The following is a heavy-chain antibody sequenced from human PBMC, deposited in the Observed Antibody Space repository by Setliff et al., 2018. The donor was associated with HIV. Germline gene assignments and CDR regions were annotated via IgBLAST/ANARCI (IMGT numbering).Heavy chain of an antibody. CDR3: ARAMGANWSYYYYMDV. CDR1: GGSISTSNYY. J-gene: IGHJ6*03. Sequence: SETLSLTCTVSGGSISTSNYYWGWVRQPPGKGLEWVGYIYYSGSTYYNPSLKSRVTISIDTSKKQLSLKLNSVTAADTAVYYCARAMGANWSYYYYMDVWGKGTTVTVS. CDR2: IYYSGST. D-gene: IGHD1-26*01. V-gene: IGHV4-39*07.